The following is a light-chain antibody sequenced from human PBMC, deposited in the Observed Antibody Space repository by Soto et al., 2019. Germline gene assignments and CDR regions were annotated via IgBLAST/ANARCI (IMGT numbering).Light chain of an antibody. CDR2: DVS. Sequence: QSVLTQPASVSGSPGQSITISCTGTSSDVGGGNYVSWYQQHPGKAPKLMIYDVSNRPSGVSNRFSGSKSGNTASLTISGLQAEDEADYYYSSYTSSGTLVVFGGGTKLTVL. V-gene: IGLV2-14*01. CDR3: SSYTSSGTLVV. J-gene: IGLJ2*01. CDR1: SSDVGGGNY.